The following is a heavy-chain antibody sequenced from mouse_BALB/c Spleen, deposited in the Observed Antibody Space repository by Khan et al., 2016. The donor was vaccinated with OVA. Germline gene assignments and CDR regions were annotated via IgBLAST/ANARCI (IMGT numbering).Heavy chain of an antibody. J-gene: IGHJ3*01. CDR2: INPDNDGT. CDR1: GYTFTNYV. CDR3: AREASNWDFSFAD. D-gene: IGHD4-1*01. Sequence: EVQLQESGPELVKPGASVKMSCKASGYTFTNYVIHWVKQKPGQGLEWIGYINPDNDGTRFNENFKDKATLTSDKSSSTAYMELSSLTSEDSAVYYCAREASNWDFSFADWGQGTLVTVSA. V-gene: IGHV1S136*01.